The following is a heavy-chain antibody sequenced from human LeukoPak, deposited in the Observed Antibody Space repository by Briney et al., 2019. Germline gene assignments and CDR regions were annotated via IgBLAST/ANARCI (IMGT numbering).Heavy chain of an antibody. CDR1: GGSISSGGYS. V-gene: IGHV4-30-2*01. CDR3: ARAYDSSGYLRSAFDY. CDR2: IYHSGST. D-gene: IGHD3-22*01. J-gene: IGHJ4*02. Sequence: SQTLSLTCAVSGGSISSGGYSWSWIRQPPGKGLEWIGYIYHSGSTYYNPSLKSRITISVDRSKNQFSLKLSSVTAADTAVYYWARAYDSSGYLRSAFDYWGQGTLVTVSS.